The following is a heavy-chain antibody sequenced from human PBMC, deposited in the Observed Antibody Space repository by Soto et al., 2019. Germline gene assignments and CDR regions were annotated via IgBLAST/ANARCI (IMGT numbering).Heavy chain of an antibody. CDR3: ARGRYGDY. J-gene: IGHJ4*02. CDR2: ISAHNGNT. Sequence: QVHLVQSGAEVKKPGASVKVSCKGSGYTFTSYGITWVRQAPGQGLEWMGWISAHNGNTNYAQNVQGRVTVTRDTAPSTAYMELRSLRSDDTAVYYCARGRYGDYWGQGALVTVSS. CDR1: GYTFTSYG. D-gene: IGHD1-1*01. V-gene: IGHV1-18*01.